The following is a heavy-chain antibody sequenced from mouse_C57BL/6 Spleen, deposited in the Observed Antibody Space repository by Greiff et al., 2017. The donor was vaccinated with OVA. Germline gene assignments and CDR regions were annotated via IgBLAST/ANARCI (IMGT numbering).Heavy chain of an antibody. J-gene: IGHJ4*01. V-gene: IGHV1-54*01. CDR1: GYAFTNYL. CDR2: INPGSGGT. Sequence: VQLQESGAELVRPGTSVKVSCKASGYAFTNYLIEWVKQRPGQGLEWIGVINPGSGGTNYNEKFKGKATLTADKSSSTAYMQLSSLTSEDSAVYFCARDEYGRDAMDYWGQGTSVTVSS. CDR3: ARDEYGRDAMDY. D-gene: IGHD5-1*01.